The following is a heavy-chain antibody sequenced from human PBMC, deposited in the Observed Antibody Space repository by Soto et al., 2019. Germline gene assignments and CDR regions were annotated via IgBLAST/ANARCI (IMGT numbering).Heavy chain of an antibody. CDR1: GGSISSGGYY. J-gene: IGHJ4*02. CDR3: AREVTTLMQDY. Sequence: SETLSLTCTVSGGSISSGGYYWSWIRQHPGKGLEWIGYIYYSGSTYYNPSLKSRVTISVDTSKNQFSLKLSSVTAADTAVYYCAREVTTLMQDYWGQGTLVTVSS. D-gene: IGHD4-4*01. V-gene: IGHV4-31*03. CDR2: IYYSGST.